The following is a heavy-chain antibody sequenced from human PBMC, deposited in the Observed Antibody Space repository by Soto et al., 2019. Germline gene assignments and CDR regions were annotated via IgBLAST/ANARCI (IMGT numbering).Heavy chain of an antibody. CDR1: GDSIGTYN. V-gene: IGHV4-59*08. CDR2: IYSNGGT. J-gene: IGHJ6*02. CDR3: VRQGIGALHGLVDV. Sequence: QVQLQASGPGLVKPSDTLSLTCTVSGDSIGTYNWGWIRQPPGKRLEWIGYIYSNGGTSYNPALKSRVTISADTSTKHFSLGLSSVTAADTAVYYCVRQGIGALHGLVDVWGQGTTVTVSS. D-gene: IGHD1-26*01.